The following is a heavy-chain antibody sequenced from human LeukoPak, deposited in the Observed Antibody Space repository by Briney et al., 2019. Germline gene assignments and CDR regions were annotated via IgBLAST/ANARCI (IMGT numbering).Heavy chain of an antibody. Sequence: PSETLSLTCTVSGGSISSYYWSWIRQPPGKGLEWIGYIYYSGSTNYNPSLKSRVTISVDTSKNQFSLKLSSVTAADTAVYYCARARITMVRGYYFDYWGQGTLVTVSS. CDR2: IYYSGST. D-gene: IGHD3-10*01. CDR1: GGSISSYY. CDR3: ARARITMVRGYYFDY. J-gene: IGHJ4*02. V-gene: IGHV4-59*01.